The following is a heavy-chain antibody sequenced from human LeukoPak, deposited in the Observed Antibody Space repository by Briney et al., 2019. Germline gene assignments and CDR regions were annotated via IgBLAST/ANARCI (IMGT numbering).Heavy chain of an antibody. V-gene: IGHV5-51*01. CDR2: IYPGNSDT. J-gene: IGHJ4*02. D-gene: IGHD2-2*01. Sequence: GESLKISCKISGYILTNNWIGWVRQVPGKGLEWMGLIYPGNSDTKYSPSFQGQVTISADKSISTAYLQWSSLKASDTAMYYCARSYVPAADLDYWGQGTLVTVSS. CDR1: GYILTNNW. CDR3: ARSYVPAADLDY.